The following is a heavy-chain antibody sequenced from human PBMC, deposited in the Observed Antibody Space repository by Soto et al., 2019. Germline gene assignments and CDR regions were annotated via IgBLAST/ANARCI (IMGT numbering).Heavy chain of an antibody. D-gene: IGHD6-19*01. V-gene: IGHV4-59*08. J-gene: IGHJ4*02. CDR3: AAEYNSDWYYFDY. CDR2: AYYSGST. CDR1: GGSISSYY. Sequence: SETLSLTCTVSGGSISSYYWTWIRQPPGKGLEWIGYAYYSGSTNYNPSLKSRVTISVDTSKNQFSLKLSSVTAADTAVYYCAAEYNSDWYYFDYWGQGTLVTVSS.